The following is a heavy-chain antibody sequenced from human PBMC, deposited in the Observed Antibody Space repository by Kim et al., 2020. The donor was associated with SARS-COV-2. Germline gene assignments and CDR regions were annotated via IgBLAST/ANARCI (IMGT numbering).Heavy chain of an antibody. CDR3: ARYSSSWYGVDY. D-gene: IGHD6-13*01. V-gene: IGHV3-21*01. CDR2: ISSSSSYI. J-gene: IGHJ4*02. Sequence: GGSLRLSCAASGFTFSSYSMNWVRQAPGKGLEWVSAISSSSSYIYYADSVKGRFTISRDNAKNSLYLQMNSLRAEDTAVYYCARYSSSWYGVDYWGQGPLVTVSS. CDR1: GFTFSSYS.